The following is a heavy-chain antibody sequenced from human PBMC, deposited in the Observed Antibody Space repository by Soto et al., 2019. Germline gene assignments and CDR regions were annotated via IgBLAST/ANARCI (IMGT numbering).Heavy chain of an antibody. CDR3: AAIAARPGESESFGYYYYYMDV. J-gene: IGHJ6*03. CDR1: GGTFSSYT. CDR2: IIPILGIA. Sequence: SVKVSCKASGGTFSSYTISWVRQAPGQGLEWMGRIIPILGIANYAQKFQGRVTITADKSTSTAYMELSSLRSEDTAVYYCAAIAARPGESESFGYYYYYMDVWGKGTTVTVSS. D-gene: IGHD6-6*01. V-gene: IGHV1-69*02.